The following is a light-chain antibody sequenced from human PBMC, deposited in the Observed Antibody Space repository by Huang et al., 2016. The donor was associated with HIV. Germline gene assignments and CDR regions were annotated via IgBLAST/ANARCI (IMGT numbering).Light chain of an antibody. CDR3: QHYDNLRT. J-gene: IGKJ1*01. Sequence: DIQMTQSPSSLSASVGDRVTITCQASQDISNYLNWYQQKPGKAPKLLIYDASNLETGVSSRFSGSGSGTDFTFPISSLQPEDIATYYCQHYDNLRTFGQGTKVEIK. CDR2: DAS. CDR1: QDISNY. V-gene: IGKV1-33*01.